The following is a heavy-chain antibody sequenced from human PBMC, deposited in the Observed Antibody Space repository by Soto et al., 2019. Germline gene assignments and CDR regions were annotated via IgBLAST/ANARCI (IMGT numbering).Heavy chain of an antibody. Sequence: QAQLQESGPGLVKPSQTLSLTCTVSGGSISSGGYYWSWIRQHPGKGLEWIGNIYYSGSTYYNPSLKSRVTISVDTAKNQFSLKLISVTAADTAVYYCARDPLGTPFGYFKYWGQGTLVNVSS. V-gene: IGHV4-31*03. CDR1: GGSISSGGYY. D-gene: IGHD3-16*01. CDR2: IYYSGST. J-gene: IGHJ4*02. CDR3: ARDPLGTPFGYFKY.